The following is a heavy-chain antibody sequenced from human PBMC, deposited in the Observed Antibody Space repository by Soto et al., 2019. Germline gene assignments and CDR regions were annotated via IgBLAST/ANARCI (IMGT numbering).Heavy chain of an antibody. D-gene: IGHD1-26*01. V-gene: IGHV1-18*01. CDR2: ISAYNGNT. J-gene: IGHJ4*02. Sequence: QVQLVQSGAEVKKPGASVKVSCKASGYTFTSYGITWVRQAPGQGLEWMGWISAYNGNTKYAQKLQGRVTMTTATSTSLAYMALTSPTSCATDVYYCATDLGAQIVDYWAQGTLVTVSS. CDR1: GYTFTSYG. CDR3: ATDLGAQIVDY.